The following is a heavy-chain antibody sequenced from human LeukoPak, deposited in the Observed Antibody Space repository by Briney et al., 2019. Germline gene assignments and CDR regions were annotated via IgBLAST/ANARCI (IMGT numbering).Heavy chain of an antibody. D-gene: IGHD2-15*01. J-gene: IGHJ3*02. V-gene: IGHV1-69*04. CDR1: GGTFSSYA. Sequence: SVKVSCKASGGTFSSYAISWVRQAPGQGLEWMGRIIPILGMANYAQKFQGRVTITADKSTSTAYMELSSLRSEDTAVYYCARINCSGGSCYPWDAFDIWGQGTMVTVSS. CDR2: IIPILGMA. CDR3: ARINCSGGSCYPWDAFDI.